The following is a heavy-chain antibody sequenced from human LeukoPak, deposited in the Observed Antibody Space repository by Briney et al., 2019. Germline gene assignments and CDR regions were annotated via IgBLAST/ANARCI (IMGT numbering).Heavy chain of an antibody. CDR2: IYYSGSA. Sequence: LRLSCAASGFTFSSYAMHWVRQAPGKGLEWIGSIYYSGSAYYNPSLKSRVTISVDTSKNQFSLKLSSVTAADTAVYYCARRVVGATISWFDPWGQGTLVTVSS. CDR1: GFTFSSYAMH. V-gene: IGHV4-39*01. CDR3: ARRVVGATISWFDP. J-gene: IGHJ5*02. D-gene: IGHD1-26*01.